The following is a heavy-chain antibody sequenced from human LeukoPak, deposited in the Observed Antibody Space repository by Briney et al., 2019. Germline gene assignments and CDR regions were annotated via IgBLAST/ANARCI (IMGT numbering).Heavy chain of an antibody. Sequence: GGSLRLSCAASGFTFSNVWMNWVRQAPGKGLEWVAIIYSDGSTIYADSVKGRFTLSRDNSENTLYLQMNSLRVEDTAVYYCVRDRRSYYYGSGFSFGMDIWGQGTTVTVSS. CDR2: IYSDGST. CDR3: VRDRRSYYYGSGFSFGMDI. CDR1: GFTFSNVW. V-gene: IGHV3-53*01. D-gene: IGHD3-10*01. J-gene: IGHJ6*02.